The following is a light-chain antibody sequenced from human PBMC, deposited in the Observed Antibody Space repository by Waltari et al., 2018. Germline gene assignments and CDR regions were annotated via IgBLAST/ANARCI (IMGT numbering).Light chain of an antibody. Sequence: SSVLTQPPSVSLAPGKTASITCGGNNIGVKSVHWYQQRPGLAPVLVIDDDSARPSGIPERFSGSNSGNTATLTISRVEAGDGADYYCQVWDSNTNHVIFGGGTKLTVL. V-gene: IGLV3-21*04. CDR2: DDS. CDR1: NIGVKS. J-gene: IGLJ2*01. CDR3: QVWDSNTNHVI.